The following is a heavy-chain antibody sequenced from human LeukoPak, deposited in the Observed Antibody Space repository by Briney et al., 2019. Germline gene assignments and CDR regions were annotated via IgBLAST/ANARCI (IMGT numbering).Heavy chain of an antibody. CDR3: AREGVLWFGELFPYYYYFMDV. CDR2: MNPNSGNT. Sequence: GASVKVSCKASGYTFTSYDINWVRQATGQGLEWMGWMNPNSGNTGYAQKFQGRVTITRNTSISTAYMELSSLRSEDTAVYYCAREGVLWFGELFPYYYYFMDVWGKGTTVTVSS. D-gene: IGHD3-10*01. CDR1: GYTFTSYD. J-gene: IGHJ6*03. V-gene: IGHV1-8*03.